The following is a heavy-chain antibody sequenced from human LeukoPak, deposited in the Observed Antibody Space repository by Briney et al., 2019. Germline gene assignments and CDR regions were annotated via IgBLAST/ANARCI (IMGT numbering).Heavy chain of an antibody. J-gene: IGHJ3*02. D-gene: IGHD1-1*01. Sequence: PGRSLRLSCAASGFTFDDYAMHWVRQAPGKGLEWVSGISWNSGSIGYADSVKGRFTISRDNAKNSLYLQMNSLRAEDTALYYCAKVPDNLDAFDIWGQGTMVTVPS. V-gene: IGHV3-9*01. CDR3: AKVPDNLDAFDI. CDR1: GFTFDDYA. CDR2: ISWNSGSI.